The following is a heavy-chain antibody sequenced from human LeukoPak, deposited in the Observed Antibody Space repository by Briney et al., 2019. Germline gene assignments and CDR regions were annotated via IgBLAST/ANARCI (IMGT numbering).Heavy chain of an antibody. D-gene: IGHD6-19*01. CDR2: IKEDGSEK. CDR1: GFTFSSYW. J-gene: IGHJ4*02. V-gene: IGHV3-7*03. CDR3: ARDQYYSSSD. Sequence: GGSLRLSCVASGFTFSSYWMHWVRQAPGKGLEWVADIKEDGSEKYYVDAVKGRFTISRDNAKKSLFLQMNSLRAEDTAVYYCARDQYYSSSDWGQGTLVTVSS.